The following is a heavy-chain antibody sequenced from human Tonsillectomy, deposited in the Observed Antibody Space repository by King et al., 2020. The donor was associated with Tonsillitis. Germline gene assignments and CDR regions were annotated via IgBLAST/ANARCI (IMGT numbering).Heavy chain of an antibody. CDR1: GFTFNNAW. D-gene: IGHD4-17*01. CDR2: IKSKTDGGTT. J-gene: IGHJ4*02. Sequence: DVQLVESGGGLVKPGGSLRLSCAASGFTFNNAWMSWVRQAPGKGLEWVGRIKSKTDGGTTDYTAPVKGRFTISRDDSKDTLYLQMNRLKIEDSAVYYCTTNGAFDYWGQGTLVTVSS. CDR3: TTNGAFDY. V-gene: IGHV3-15*01.